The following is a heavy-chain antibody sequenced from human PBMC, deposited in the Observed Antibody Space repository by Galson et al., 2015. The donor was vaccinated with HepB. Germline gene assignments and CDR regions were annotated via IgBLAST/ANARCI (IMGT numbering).Heavy chain of an antibody. CDR3: ARVAFRAAVTTSLWYFDL. CDR1: GFTFSRYD. CDR2: IGIAGDT. D-gene: IGHD4-17*01. Sequence: SLRLSCAASGFTFSRYDMHWVRQATGKGLQWVSGIGIAGDTYYSGSVKGRFTISRENAKNSLYLQMNSLRAGDTAVYYCARVAFRAAVTTSLWYFDLWGRGTLVTVSS. V-gene: IGHV3-13*01. J-gene: IGHJ2*01.